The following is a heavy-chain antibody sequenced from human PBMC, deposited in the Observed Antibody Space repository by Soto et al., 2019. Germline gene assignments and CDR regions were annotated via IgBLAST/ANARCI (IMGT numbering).Heavy chain of an antibody. CDR3: AGSKGTDYYDSSGFYYHY. D-gene: IGHD3-22*01. CDR1: GGSVSSYY. V-gene: IGHV4-59*02. Sequence: QVQLQESGPGLVKPSETMSLTCTVSGGSVSSYYWSWIRQPPGKGLEWIGYIYYSGSTNYNPSLKRRVPISIVTSENQFSLKLSSVTAADTAVYYCAGSKGTDYYDSSGFYYHYWGQGTLVTVSS. J-gene: IGHJ4*02. CDR2: IYYSGST.